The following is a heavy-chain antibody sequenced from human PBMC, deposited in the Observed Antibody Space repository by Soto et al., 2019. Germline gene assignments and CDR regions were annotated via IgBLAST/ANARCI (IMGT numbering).Heavy chain of an antibody. CDR3: ANLVGRGGIMGGVDF. D-gene: IGHD1-26*01. CDR2: ISASGGST. CDR1: GFTFSNYA. Sequence: EVQLLESGGGLVQPGGSLRLSCAASGFTFSNYAMGWVRQAAGKGLEWVSAISASGGSTHYADSVKGRFTSSTANSKNTLYLQMHTLRAEDTAVNYSANLVGRGGIMGGVDFWRQGTSVTVSS. J-gene: IGHJ6*02. V-gene: IGHV3-23*01.